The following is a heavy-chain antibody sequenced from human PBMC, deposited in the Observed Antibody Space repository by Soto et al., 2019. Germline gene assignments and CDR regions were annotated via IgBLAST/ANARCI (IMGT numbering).Heavy chain of an antibody. J-gene: IGHJ4*02. V-gene: IGHV3-33*01. CDR1: GFTFSSYG. D-gene: IGHD5-18*01. CDR2: IWYDGSNK. Sequence: GGSLRLSCAASGFTFSSYGMHWVRQAPGKGLEWVAVIWYDGSNKYYADSVKGRFTISRDNSKNTLYLQMNSLRAEDTAVYYCARDAGGYYFVGFDNWGQGTMVTVSS. CDR3: ARDAGGYYFVGFDN.